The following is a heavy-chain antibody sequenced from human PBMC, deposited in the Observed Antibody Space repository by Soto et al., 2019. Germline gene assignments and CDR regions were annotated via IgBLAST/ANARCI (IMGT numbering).Heavy chain of an antibody. CDR3: ARAAVGAVAGTSHNWFGP. J-gene: IGHJ5*02. D-gene: IGHD6-19*01. Sequence: GGSLRLSCKASGFTCSNYYMSWSSRAPGKGLEWVSYISSGSGYRDYADSVKGRFTISRDNAKNSRYLQMNSLGADDTGIYFCARAAVGAVAGTSHNWFGPWGQGALVTVSS. CDR2: ISSGSGYR. V-gene: IGHV3-11*06. CDR1: GFTCSNYY.